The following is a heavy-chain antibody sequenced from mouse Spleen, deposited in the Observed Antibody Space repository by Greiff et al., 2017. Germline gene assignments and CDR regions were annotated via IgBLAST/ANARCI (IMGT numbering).Heavy chain of an antibody. CDR3: ATPTVVDAMDY. V-gene: IGHV1S137*01. CDR2: ISTYYGDA. J-gene: IGHJ4*01. D-gene: IGHD1-1*01. CDR1: GYTFTDYA. Sequence: QVQLQQSGAELVRPGVSVKISCKGSGYTFTDYAMHWVKQSHAKSLEWIGVISTYYGDASYNQKFKGKATMTVDKSSSTAYMELARLTSEDSAIYYCATPTVVDAMDYWGQGTSVTVSS.